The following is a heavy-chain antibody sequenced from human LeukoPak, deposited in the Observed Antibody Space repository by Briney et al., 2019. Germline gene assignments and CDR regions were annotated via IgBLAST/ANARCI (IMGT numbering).Heavy chain of an antibody. Sequence: ASVKVSCKASGGTFSSYAISWVRQAPGQGLEWMGRIIPILGIANYAQKFQGRVTITADKSTSTAYMELSSLRSEDTAVYYCAGAYDFWSLNWFDPWGQGALVTVSS. CDR2: IIPILGIA. D-gene: IGHD3-3*01. J-gene: IGHJ5*02. CDR1: GGTFSSYA. V-gene: IGHV1-69*04. CDR3: AGAYDFWSLNWFDP.